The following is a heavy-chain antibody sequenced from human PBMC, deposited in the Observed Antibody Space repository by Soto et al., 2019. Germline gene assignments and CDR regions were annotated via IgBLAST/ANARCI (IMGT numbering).Heavy chain of an antibody. CDR1: GYTFTGYY. Sequence: ASVKVSCKASGYTFTGYYMHWVRQAPGQGLEWMGWINPNSGGTNYAQKFQGWVTMTRDTSISTAYMELSRLRSDDTGGYFCSRDRGSGRVGNGDLHFDYWGQGTLVTVSS. J-gene: IGHJ4*02. D-gene: IGHD6-25*01. CDR2: INPNSGGT. V-gene: IGHV1-2*04. CDR3: SRDRGSGRVGNGDLHFDY.